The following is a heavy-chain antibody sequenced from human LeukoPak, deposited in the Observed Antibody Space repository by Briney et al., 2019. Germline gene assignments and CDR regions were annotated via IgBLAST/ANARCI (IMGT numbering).Heavy chain of an antibody. CDR3: AEGVASLDYGMDV. CDR2: ISSSSSTI. CDR1: GFTFSSYS. D-gene: IGHD5-12*01. J-gene: IGHJ6*02. V-gene: IGHV3-48*01. Sequence: GGSLRLSCAASGFTFSSYSMNWVRQAPGKGLEWVSYISSSSSTIYYADSVKGRFTISRDNAKNSLYLQMNSLRAEDTAVYYCAEGVASLDYGMDVWGQGTTVTVSS.